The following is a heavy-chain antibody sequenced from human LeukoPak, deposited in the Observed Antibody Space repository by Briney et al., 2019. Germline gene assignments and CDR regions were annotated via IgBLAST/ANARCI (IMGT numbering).Heavy chain of an antibody. J-gene: IGHJ4*02. D-gene: IGHD3-9*01. CDR1: GGSISSSSYY. CDR2: IYSSGST. Sequence: SETLSLTCTVSGGSISSSSYYWGWIRQPPGKGLEWIGSIYSSGSTYYNPSLKGRVTISVDTSKNQFSLKLSSVTAADTAVYYCARQYDILTGSPLDYWGQGTLVTVSS. V-gene: IGHV4-39*07. CDR3: ARQYDILTGSPLDY.